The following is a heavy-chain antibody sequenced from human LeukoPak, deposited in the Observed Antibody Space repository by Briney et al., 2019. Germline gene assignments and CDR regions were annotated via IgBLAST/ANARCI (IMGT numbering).Heavy chain of an antibody. Sequence: KPSGTLSLTCAVSGGSISSSNWWSWVRQPPGKGLEWIGEIYHSGSTNYNPSLKSRVTISVDKSKNQFSLKLSSVTAADTAVYYCARARRYFDWLNWYFDLWGRGTLVTVSS. CDR1: GGSISSSNW. V-gene: IGHV4-4*02. CDR3: ARARRYFDWLNWYFDL. D-gene: IGHD3-9*01. CDR2: IYHSGST. J-gene: IGHJ2*01.